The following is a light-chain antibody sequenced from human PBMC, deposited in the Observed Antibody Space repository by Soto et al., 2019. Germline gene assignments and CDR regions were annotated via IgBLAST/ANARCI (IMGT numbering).Light chain of an antibody. Sequence: EVVLTQSPGTLSLSPGERATLSCRASQSVSSSYLAWYQQKPGQAPRLLIYGASSRPTGIPDRFSGSGSGTDFTLTISRLEPEDFAVYYCQQYGSSPPWTFGQG. CDR2: GAS. J-gene: IGKJ1*01. CDR1: QSVSSSY. CDR3: QQYGSSPPWT. V-gene: IGKV3-20*01.